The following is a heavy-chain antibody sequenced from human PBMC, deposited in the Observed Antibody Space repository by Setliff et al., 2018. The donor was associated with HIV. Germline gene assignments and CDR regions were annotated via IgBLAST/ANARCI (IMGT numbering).Heavy chain of an antibody. V-gene: IGHV4-59*01. CDR1: GGSFSGYY. Sequence: PSETLSLTCSVSGGSFSGYYWSWIRQPPGKGLEWIGYIYIYNSGSANYNPSLTSRVTISADTSRNQFSLKLTSVTAADTAIYYCARGVNFDYWGQGTRVTVSS. CDR2: IYIYNSGSA. D-gene: IGHD3-3*01. CDR3: ARGVNFDY. J-gene: IGHJ4*02.